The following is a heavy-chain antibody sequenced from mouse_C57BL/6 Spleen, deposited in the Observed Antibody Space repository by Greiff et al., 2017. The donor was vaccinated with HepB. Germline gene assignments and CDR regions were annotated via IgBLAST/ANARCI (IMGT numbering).Heavy chain of an antibody. CDR2: IYPGDGDT. J-gene: IGHJ4*01. V-gene: IGHV1-82*01. CDR1: GYAFSSSW. Sequence: QVQLKESGPELVKPGASVKISCKASGYAFSSSWMNWVKQRPGKGLEWIGRIYPGDGDTNYNGKFKGKATLTADKSSSTAYMQLSSLTSEDSAVYFCAREILYDYYYAIDYWGQGTSVTVSS. D-gene: IGHD2-3*01. CDR3: AREILYDYYYAIDY.